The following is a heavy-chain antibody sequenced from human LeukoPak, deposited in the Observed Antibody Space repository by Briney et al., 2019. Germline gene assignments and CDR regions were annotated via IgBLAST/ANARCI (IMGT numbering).Heavy chain of an antibody. Sequence: PGGSLRLSCAASGFTFSSYGMHWVRQAPGKGLEWVSAISGSGGSTYYADSVKGRFTISRDNSKNTLYLQMNSLRAEDTAVYYCAKDRVPYGSVPDAFDIWGQGTMVTVSS. J-gene: IGHJ3*02. V-gene: IGHV3-23*01. CDR3: AKDRVPYGSVPDAFDI. D-gene: IGHD3-10*01. CDR2: ISGSGGST. CDR1: GFTFSSYG.